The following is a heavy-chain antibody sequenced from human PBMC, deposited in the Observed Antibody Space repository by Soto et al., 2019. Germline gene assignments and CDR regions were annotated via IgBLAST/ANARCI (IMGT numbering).Heavy chain of an antibody. V-gene: IGHV3-49*04. CDR3: TKTPIKIFGVPNWFDP. Sequence: LRLSCTASGFTFGDYAMSWVRQAPGKGLEWVGFIRSKAYGGTTEYAASVKGRFTISRDDSKSIAYLQMNSLKTEETAVYYCTKTPIKIFGVPNWFDPWGQGTLVTVSS. CDR1: GFTFGDYA. J-gene: IGHJ5*02. CDR2: IRSKAYGGTT. D-gene: IGHD3-3*01.